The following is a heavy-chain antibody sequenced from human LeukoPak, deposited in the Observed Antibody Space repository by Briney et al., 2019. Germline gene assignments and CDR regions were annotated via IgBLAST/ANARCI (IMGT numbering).Heavy chain of an antibody. Sequence: ASVKVSCKASGYTFTDYYMHWVRQAPGQGLEWMGWMNPNSGGTNYAQEFQGRVTMTRDTSISTAYMELSRLRSDDTAVYYCARGVRGEWLRFRPSWFDPWGQGTLVTVSS. CDR2: MNPNSGGT. V-gene: IGHV1-2*02. CDR1: GYTFTDYY. CDR3: ARGVRGEWLRFRPSWFDP. J-gene: IGHJ5*02. D-gene: IGHD5-12*01.